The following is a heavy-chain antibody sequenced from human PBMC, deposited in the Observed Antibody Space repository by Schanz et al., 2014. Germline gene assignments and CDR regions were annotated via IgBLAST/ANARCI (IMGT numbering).Heavy chain of an antibody. Sequence: VQLVESGGGLVQPGGSLRLSCVASGVTFSSYAMSWVRQASGKGLEWVAVISDDGSNHYYPDSVKGRFTISRDNSKNTLYLQMNGLRAEDTAVYFCARDLSSLIQGDVWGKGTTVTVSS. D-gene: IGHD2-2*01. J-gene: IGHJ6*04. CDR1: GVTFSSYA. CDR3: ARDLSSLIQGDV. CDR2: ISDDGSNH. V-gene: IGHV3-30*03.